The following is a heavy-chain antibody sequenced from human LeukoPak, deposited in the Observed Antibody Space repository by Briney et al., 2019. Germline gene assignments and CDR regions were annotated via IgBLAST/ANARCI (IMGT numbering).Heavy chain of an antibody. CDR1: GFTFSDFY. CDR2: ISGGGDTI. D-gene: IGHD2-15*01. CDR3: ARVHCSGGGCSS. V-gene: IGHV3-11*01. Sequence: GGSLRLSCAASGFTFSDFYMSWIRQAPGKGLEFISYISGGGDTIFYADSVKGRFTISRDNAKNSLYLQMNSLRAEDTAVYYCARVHCSGGGCSSWGQGPLVTVSS. J-gene: IGHJ4*02.